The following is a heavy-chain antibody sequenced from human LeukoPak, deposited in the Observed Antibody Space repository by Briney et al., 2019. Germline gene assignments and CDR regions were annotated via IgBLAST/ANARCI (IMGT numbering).Heavy chain of an antibody. J-gene: IGHJ5*02. CDR2: IYYSGST. D-gene: IGHD3-3*01. CDR1: GGSISSSSYY. Sequence: PSETLSLTCTVSGGSISSSSYYWGWIRQPPGKGPEWIGSIYYSGSTYYNPSLKSRVTISVGTSKNQFSLKLSSVTAADTAVYYCATRYDFWSGYRGNWFDPWGQGTLVTVSS. V-gene: IGHV4-39*01. CDR3: ATRYDFWSGYRGNWFDP.